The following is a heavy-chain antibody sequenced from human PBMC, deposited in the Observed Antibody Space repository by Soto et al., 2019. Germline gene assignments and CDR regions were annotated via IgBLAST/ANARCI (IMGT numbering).Heavy chain of an antibody. CDR3: ARHYDSSGYNFDY. CDR2: IYYSGST. CDR1: GGSISSGGYY. J-gene: IGHJ4*02. V-gene: IGHV4-31*03. D-gene: IGHD3-22*01. Sequence: QVQLQESGPGLVKPSQTLSLTCTVSGGSISSGGYYWSWIRQHPGKGLEWIGYIYYSGSTYYNPSLKLRVTISVDSSKNPFSLKLSSVTAADTAVYYCARHYDSSGYNFDYWGQGTLVNVSS.